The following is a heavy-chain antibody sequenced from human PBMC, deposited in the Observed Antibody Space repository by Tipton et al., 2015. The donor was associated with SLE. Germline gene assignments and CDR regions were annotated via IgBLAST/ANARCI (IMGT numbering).Heavy chain of an antibody. D-gene: IGHD6-13*01. CDR2: INPSAGST. Sequence: QSGPEVKKPGASVKVSCKASGYTFTSYYMHWVRQAPGQGLEWTGVINPSAGSTSYAQKFQGRVIMTRDTSTRTAYMELSSLRSEDTAVYYCARDGSSSSYFDYWGQGPLVTVSS. CDR3: ARDGSSSSYFDY. V-gene: IGHV1-46*01. CDR1: GYTFTSYY. J-gene: IGHJ4*02.